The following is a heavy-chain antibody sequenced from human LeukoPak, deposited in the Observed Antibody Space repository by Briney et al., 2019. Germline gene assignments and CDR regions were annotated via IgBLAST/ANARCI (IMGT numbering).Heavy chain of an antibody. V-gene: IGHV3-53*05. Sequence: GGSLRLSCAAFEFTVRTNYMSWVRQAPGKGLECVSVIDSGGTTYYAESVKGRFTISRDNSKNTVYLQMNGLRLEDTAMYYCARTSQDWGQGTLVTVSS. J-gene: IGHJ4*02. CDR3: ARTSQD. CDR1: EFTVRTNY. CDR2: IDSGGTT.